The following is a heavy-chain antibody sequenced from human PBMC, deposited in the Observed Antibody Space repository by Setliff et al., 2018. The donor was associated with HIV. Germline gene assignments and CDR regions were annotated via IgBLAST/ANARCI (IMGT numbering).Heavy chain of an antibody. CDR3: ARVSITYWYSIPRDYYYYMDV. J-gene: IGHJ6*03. CDR1: GGSFSDYY. V-gene: IGHV4-34*01. Sequence: PSETLSLTCGIYGGSFSDYYWSWIRQPPGKGLEWIGEIDHRGRPKYNPSLNSRVTMPVDKSRNQFSLKVSSVTAADTAVYYCARVSITYWYSIPRDYYYYMDVWGEGTTVTVS. D-gene: IGHD2-8*02. CDR2: IDHRGRP.